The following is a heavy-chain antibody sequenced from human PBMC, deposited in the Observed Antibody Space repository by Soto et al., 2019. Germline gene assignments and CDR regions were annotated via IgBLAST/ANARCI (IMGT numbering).Heavy chain of an antibody. V-gene: IGHV4-59*01. CDR2: IYYSGST. D-gene: IGHD2-2*02. CDR1: CGSISSSY. CDR3: ARDRYCGGISCFTDAFDI. J-gene: IGHJ3*02. Sequence: SETLSLTCTVSCGSISSSYWSWIRQPPGKGLEWIGYIYYSGSTNYNPSLKSRVTISVDTSKTQFSLKLSSVTAADTAMYYCARDRYCGGISCFTDAFDIWGQGTMVTVSS.